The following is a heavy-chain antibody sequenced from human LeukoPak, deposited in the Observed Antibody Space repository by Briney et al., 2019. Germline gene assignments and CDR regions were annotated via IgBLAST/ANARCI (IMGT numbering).Heavy chain of an antibody. D-gene: IGHD2-2*01. CDR2: IYYSGST. J-gene: IGHJ6*02. V-gene: IGHV4-31*03. Sequence: PSETLSLTCTVSGGSISSGGYYWSWIRQHPGKGLEWIGYIYYSGSTYYNPSLKSRVTISVDTSKNQFSLKLSSVTAADTAVYYCASTIVVVPAAMLPYGMDVWGQGTTVTVSS. CDR1: GGSISSGGYY. CDR3: ASTIVVVPAAMLPYGMDV.